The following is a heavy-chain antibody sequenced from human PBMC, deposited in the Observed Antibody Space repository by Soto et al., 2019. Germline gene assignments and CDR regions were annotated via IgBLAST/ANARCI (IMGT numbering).Heavy chain of an antibody. V-gene: IGHV4-34*01. D-gene: IGHD4-4*01. CDR1: GGSFSGYY. J-gene: IGHJ4*02. CDR3: ARGLSRLQRVLH. CDR2: INHSGST. Sequence: TLSLTCAVYGGSFSGYYWSWIRQPPGKGLEWIGEINHSGSTNYNPSLKSRVTISVDTSKNQFSLKLSSVTAADTAVYYCARGLSRLQRVLHWGQGTLVTVSS.